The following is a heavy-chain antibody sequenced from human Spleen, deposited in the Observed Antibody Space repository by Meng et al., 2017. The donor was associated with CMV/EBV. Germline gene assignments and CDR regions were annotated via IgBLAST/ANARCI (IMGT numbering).Heavy chain of an antibody. V-gene: IGHV4-39*02. Sequence: SETLSLTCTVSGGSISSSSYYWGWIRQPPGKGLEWIGSIYYSGSTYYNPSLKSRVTISVDTSKNQFSLKLSSVTAADTAVYYCARDVAARHSDYYYYGMDVWGQGTTVTVSS. CDR3: ARDVAARHSDYYYYGMDV. CDR2: IYYSGST. CDR1: GGSISSSSYY. D-gene: IGHD2-21*01. J-gene: IGHJ6*02.